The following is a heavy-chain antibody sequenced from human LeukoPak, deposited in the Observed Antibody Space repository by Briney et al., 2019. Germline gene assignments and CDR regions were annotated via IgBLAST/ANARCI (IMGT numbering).Heavy chain of an antibody. D-gene: IGHD1-1*01. Sequence: TGGSLRLSCAASGFTFSSYVMSWVRQAPGKGLEWVSAISGSGATTYYADSVKGRFTISRDNSKNTLYLHMNSLRAEDTAVYYCAKRVSGTTFYWGQGTLVTVSS. V-gene: IGHV3-23*01. CDR2: ISGSGATT. J-gene: IGHJ4*02. CDR1: GFTFSSYV. CDR3: AKRVSGTTFY.